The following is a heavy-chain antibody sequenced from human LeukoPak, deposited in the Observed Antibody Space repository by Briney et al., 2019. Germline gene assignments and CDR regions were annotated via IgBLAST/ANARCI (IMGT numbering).Heavy chain of an antibody. CDR3: ARESVAGGFEY. CDR1: GGTFSSYN. CDR2: IIPMQGTP. V-gene: IGHV1-69*08. J-gene: IGHJ4*02. Sequence: PRASVKVSCKASGGTFSSYNFIWVRQAPGQGLEWMGGIIPMQGTPNYAQKFQDRVTISADKSTTTVYMALSSLRYEDTAMYYCARESVAGGFEYWGQGTLVTVSS. D-gene: IGHD6-19*01.